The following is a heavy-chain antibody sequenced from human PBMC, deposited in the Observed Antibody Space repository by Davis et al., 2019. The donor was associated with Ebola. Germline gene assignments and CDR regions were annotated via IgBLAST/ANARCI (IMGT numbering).Heavy chain of an antibody. J-gene: IGHJ4*02. V-gene: IGHV1-2*06. Sequence: SVPVSRLPSRYCFPGYFLLWVRPAPRQGLAWMGRINPNSGGTNYAQKFQGRVTMTRDTSISTAYMELGRLRSDDTAVCYCATRLVKGGYFDYWGQGTLVTGSS. CDR2: INPNSGGT. D-gene: IGHD3-9*01. CDR3: ATRLVKGGYFDY. CDR1: RYCFPGYF.